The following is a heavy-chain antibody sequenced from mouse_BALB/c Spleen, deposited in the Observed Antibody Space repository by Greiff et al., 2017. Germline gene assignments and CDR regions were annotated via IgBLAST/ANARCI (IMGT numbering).Heavy chain of an antibody. D-gene: IGHD2-1*01. Sequence: DVMLVESGGGLVQPGGSRKLSCAASGFTFSSFGMHWVRQAPEKGLEWVAYISSGSSTIYYADTVKGRFTISRDNPKNTLFLQMTSLRSEDTAMYYCARWGGNYDAMDYWGQGTSVTVSS. J-gene: IGHJ4*01. V-gene: IGHV5-17*02. CDR2: ISSGSSTI. CDR3: ARWGGNYDAMDY. CDR1: GFTFSSFG.